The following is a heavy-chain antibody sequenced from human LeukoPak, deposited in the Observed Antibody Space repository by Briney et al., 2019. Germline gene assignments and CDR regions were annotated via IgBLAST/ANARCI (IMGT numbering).Heavy chain of an antibody. CDR1: GGSISSSSYY. CDR2: IYYSGST. CDR3: ARGPSVAGTDY. J-gene: IGHJ4*02. D-gene: IGHD6-19*01. Sequence: SGTLSLTCTVSGGSISSSSYYWGWIRQPPGKGLEWIGSIYYSGSTYYNPSLKSRVTISVDTSKNQFSLKLSSVTAADTAVYYCARGPSVAGTDYWGQGTLVTVSS. V-gene: IGHV4-39*01.